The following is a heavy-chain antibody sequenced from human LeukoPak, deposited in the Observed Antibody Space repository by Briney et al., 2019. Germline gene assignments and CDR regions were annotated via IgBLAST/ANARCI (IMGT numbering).Heavy chain of an antibody. CDR1: GFTLSSYS. CDR2: VSYDGGYR. CDR3: ARDGGTAVAGTFDF. Sequence: GGSLRLSCAASGFTLSSYSMHWVRQAPGKGLEWVALVSYDGGYRHYTDSVKGRFTISRDNSKNTLYLQMNSLRAEDTAVYYCARDGGTAVAGTFDFWGQGTLVTVSS. D-gene: IGHD6-19*01. J-gene: IGHJ4*02. V-gene: IGHV3-30*04.